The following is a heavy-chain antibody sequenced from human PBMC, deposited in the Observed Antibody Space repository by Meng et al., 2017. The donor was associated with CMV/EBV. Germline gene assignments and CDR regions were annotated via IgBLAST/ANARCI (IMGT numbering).Heavy chain of an antibody. CDR2: IADSRNT. J-gene: IGHJ3*02. CDR1: GASVSRGYY. CDR3: AREVGAPYFDM. V-gene: IGHV4-38-2*02. Sequence: SQTPSLTRAVSGASVSRGYYWAWIRQPPGKRLEWIGSIADSRNTYYTPSLRSRVTIAVDTSKNQFSLKLTSVTAADTAVYFCAREVGAPYFDMWGQGTTVTVSS. D-gene: IGHD1-26*01.